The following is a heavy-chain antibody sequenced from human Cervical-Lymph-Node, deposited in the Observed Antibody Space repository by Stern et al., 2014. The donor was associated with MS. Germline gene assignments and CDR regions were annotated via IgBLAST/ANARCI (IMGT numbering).Heavy chain of an antibody. CDR1: GGTFSSYA. D-gene: IGHD6-6*01. J-gene: IGHJ5*02. CDR2: IIPIFGTA. V-gene: IGHV1-69*01. Sequence: QVQLVQSGAEVKKPGSSVKVSCKASGGTFSSYAISWVRQAPGQGLEWMGGIIPIFGTANYAQKFQGRGTITADESTSTAYMELSSLRSEDTAVYYCARERQTESNIAARHWFDPWGQGTLVTVSS. CDR3: ARERQTESNIAARHWFDP.